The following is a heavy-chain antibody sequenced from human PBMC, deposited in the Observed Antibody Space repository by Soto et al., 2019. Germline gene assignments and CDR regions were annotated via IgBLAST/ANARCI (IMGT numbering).Heavy chain of an antibody. J-gene: IGHJ6*02. CDR1: GGTFSSYA. Sequence: ASVKVSCKASGGTFSSYAISWVRQAPGQGLEWMGGIIPILGIANDAQKFQGRVTITADKSTSAAYMELSSLRSEDTAVYYCARNTIFGVCYYGMDVWGQGTTVTVSS. CDR2: IIPILGIA. V-gene: IGHV1-69*10. CDR3: ARNTIFGVCYYGMDV. D-gene: IGHD3-3*01.